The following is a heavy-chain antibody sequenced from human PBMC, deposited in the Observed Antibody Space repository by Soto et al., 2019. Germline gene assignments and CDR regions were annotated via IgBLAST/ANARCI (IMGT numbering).Heavy chain of an antibody. D-gene: IGHD2-2*01. V-gene: IGHV3-74*01. Sequence: GGSLRLSCAASGFTFSSYWMHWVRQAPGKGLVWVSRINSDASSTSYADSVKGRFTISRDNAKNTLYLQMNSLRAEDTAVYYCATGGDSVVVPAAWGYYGMDVWGQGTTVTVSS. CDR2: INSDASST. CDR3: ATGGDSVVVPAAWGYYGMDV. J-gene: IGHJ6*02. CDR1: GFTFSSYW.